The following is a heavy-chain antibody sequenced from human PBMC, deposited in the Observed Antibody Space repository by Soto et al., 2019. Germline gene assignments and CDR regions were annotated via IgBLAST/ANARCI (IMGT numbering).Heavy chain of an antibody. CDR1: GFTYSTSV. Sequence: VQLMESGGGVVQPGTSLRLSCTASGFTYSTSVIHWVRQAPGKGLEWVAVASTDGHKKDYATSVRGRFTISRDNSKNSVSLQMNSLRVEDTALYYCGRDEVRNGVGVWGPGTTVIVSS. V-gene: IGHV3-30*04. CDR2: ASTDGHKK. CDR3: GRDEVRNGVGV. J-gene: IGHJ6*02.